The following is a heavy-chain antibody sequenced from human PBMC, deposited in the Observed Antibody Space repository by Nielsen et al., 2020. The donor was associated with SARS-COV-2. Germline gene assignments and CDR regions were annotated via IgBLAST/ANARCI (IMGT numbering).Heavy chain of an antibody. CDR1: GYSFTSYW. V-gene: IGHV5-51*01. CDR2: IYPGDSDT. Sequence: GESLKISCKGSGYSFTSYWIGWVRQMPGKGLEWMGIIYPGDSDTRYSPSFQGQVTISADKSISTAYLQWSSLKASDTAMYYCARRVVVVVAATPSQAFDIWGQGTMVTVSS. CDR3: ARRVVVVVAATPSQAFDI. D-gene: IGHD2-15*01. J-gene: IGHJ3*02.